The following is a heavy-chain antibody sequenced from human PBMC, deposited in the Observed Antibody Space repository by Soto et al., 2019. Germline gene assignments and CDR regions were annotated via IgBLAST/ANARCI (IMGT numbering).Heavy chain of an antibody. CDR3: ARRWQQVAPLLEV. Sequence: QVQLQQWGAGLLKPSETLSLTCAVYGGSFSGYYWSWIRQPPGKGLEWIGEINHSGSTNCNPSLKSRVTISVDTSKNQFSLKMTSVTAADTAVYYCARRWQQVAPLLEVWGKGTTVTVSS. CDR1: GGSFSGYY. D-gene: IGHD6-13*01. V-gene: IGHV4-34*01. CDR2: INHSGST. J-gene: IGHJ6*04.